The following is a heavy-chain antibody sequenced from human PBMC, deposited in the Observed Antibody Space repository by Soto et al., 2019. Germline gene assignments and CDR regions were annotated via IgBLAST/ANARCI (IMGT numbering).Heavy chain of an antibody. Sequence: GGSLRLSCAVSGFTFSDYWMSWVRQAPGKGLEWVANIKQDGSQKYYVDSVKGRFTISRDNAKNSLYMQMNSLRAEDTALYYCARDLNGVLSCTNGVCFYDYYYYMDVWGKGPTVTVSS. CDR1: GFTFSDYW. J-gene: IGHJ6*03. CDR2: IKQDGSQK. CDR3: ARDLNGVLSCTNGVCFYDYYYYMDV. V-gene: IGHV3-7*01. D-gene: IGHD2-8*01.